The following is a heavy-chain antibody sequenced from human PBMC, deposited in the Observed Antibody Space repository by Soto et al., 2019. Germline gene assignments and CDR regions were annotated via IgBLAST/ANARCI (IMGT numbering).Heavy chain of an antibody. CDR3: ARDKITGLFDY. CDR2: INHSGST. D-gene: IGHD2-8*02. J-gene: IGHJ4*02. V-gene: IGHV4-34*01. Sequence: QVQLQQWGAGLLKPSETLSLTCAVYGGSFSGYYWPWIRQPPGTGLEWIGEINHSGSTNYNPSLKSRVTISVDTSKYQSSLKLTSVTAADTAVYYCARDKITGLFDYWGQGTLVTVSS. CDR1: GGSFSGYY.